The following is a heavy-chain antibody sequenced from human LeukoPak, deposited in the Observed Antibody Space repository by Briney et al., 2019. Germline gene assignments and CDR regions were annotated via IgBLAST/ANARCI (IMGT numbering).Heavy chain of an antibody. CDR2: ISGGGSSI. V-gene: IGHV3-23*01. CDR1: GFTFSSHA. Sequence: QPGGSLRLSCAASGFTFSSHAMSWVRQAPGKGLEWVSAISGGGSSIHYADCVKGRFTISRDNSKNTLYLQMNSLRAEDTAVYYCAKPRLQLELRLLFDYWGQGTLVTVSS. J-gene: IGHJ4*02. D-gene: IGHD1-7*01. CDR3: AKPRLQLELRLLFDY.